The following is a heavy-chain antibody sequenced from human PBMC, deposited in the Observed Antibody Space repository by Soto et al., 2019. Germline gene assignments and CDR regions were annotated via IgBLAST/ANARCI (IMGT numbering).Heavy chain of an antibody. Sequence: PSETLSLTCGLYGGSFSAHYWTWIRQSPGKGLEWIGEINHSGSTNYNPSLKSRLTISVDTSKNQFSLMLSSMTAADTAVYYCTGGTNAIRGVNMSLDAFDIWGQGTVVTVSS. V-gene: IGHV4-34*01. CDR3: TGGTNAIRGVNMSLDAFDI. CDR1: GGSFSAHY. CDR2: INHSGST. D-gene: IGHD3-10*01. J-gene: IGHJ3*02.